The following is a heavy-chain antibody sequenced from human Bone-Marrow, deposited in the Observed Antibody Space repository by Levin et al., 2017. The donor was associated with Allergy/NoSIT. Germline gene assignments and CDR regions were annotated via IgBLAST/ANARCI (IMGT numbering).Heavy chain of an antibody. Sequence: PGGSLRLSCVASGFTFKNYAMSWVRQAPGKGLEWVSGISDSGGSTYYAGSVKGRFTISRDSSKNTLYLQMNSLRVEDTALYFCAKRWGANYYSAFDRWGQGTMVTVSS. CDR1: GFTFKNYA. V-gene: IGHV3-23*01. J-gene: IGHJ3*02. D-gene: IGHD4/OR15-4a*01. CDR2: ISDSGGST. CDR3: AKRWGANYYSAFDR.